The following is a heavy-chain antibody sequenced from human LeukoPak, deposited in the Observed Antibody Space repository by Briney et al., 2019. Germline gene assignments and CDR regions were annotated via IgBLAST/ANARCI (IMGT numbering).Heavy chain of an antibody. J-gene: IGHJ4*02. CDR3: ARGAFYTDS. V-gene: IGHV1-2*02. CDR1: GYIFTASY. Sequence: GVSVKVSCQASGYIFTASYIHWVRQVPGLALEWMVSLNPTSYHTPFAQQFQGRATMTLDTSINTAYIELSGLQSDDTAVYYCARGAFYTDSWGQGTLVTVTP. CDR2: LNPTSYHT.